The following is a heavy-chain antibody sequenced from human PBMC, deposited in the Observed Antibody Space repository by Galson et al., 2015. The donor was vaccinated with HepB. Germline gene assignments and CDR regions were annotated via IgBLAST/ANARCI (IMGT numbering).Heavy chain of an antibody. V-gene: IGHV3-11*01. J-gene: IGHJ3*02. Sequence: SLRLSCAASGFTFSDYYMSWIRQAPGKGLEWVSYISSSGSTIYYADSVKGRFTVSRDNAKNSLYLQMNSLRAEDTAVYYCARIMTTVTGDDAFDIWGQGTMVTVSS. CDR1: GFTFSDYY. D-gene: IGHD4-17*01. CDR2: ISSSGSTI. CDR3: ARIMTTVTGDDAFDI.